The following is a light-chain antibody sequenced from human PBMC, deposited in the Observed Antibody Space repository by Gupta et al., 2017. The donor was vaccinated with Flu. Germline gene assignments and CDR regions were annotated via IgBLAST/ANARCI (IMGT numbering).Light chain of an antibody. CDR3: YQYGMSLYT. J-gene: IGKJ2*01. CDR2: CAS. CDR1: HSVNNNC. V-gene: IGKV3-20*01. Sequence: LSPAEGATASCRCRHSVNNNCLTWYQQKTGQDPRILIYCASSKATTIPDRFISSGCGRDFTITIIRLVPEDFAVYYCYQYGMSLYTFGQGTKLEIK.